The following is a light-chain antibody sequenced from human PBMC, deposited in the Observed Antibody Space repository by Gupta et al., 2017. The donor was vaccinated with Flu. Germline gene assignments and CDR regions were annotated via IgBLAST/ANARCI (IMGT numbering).Light chain of an antibody. CDR3: QTWASSTGL. CDR2: QDT. J-gene: IGLJ2*01. V-gene: IGLV3-1*01. Sequence: GQSPVLVIYQDTKRPSGIPERFSGSNSGHTANLTISGTQAMDEADFYCQTWASSTGLFVGGTKLTVL.